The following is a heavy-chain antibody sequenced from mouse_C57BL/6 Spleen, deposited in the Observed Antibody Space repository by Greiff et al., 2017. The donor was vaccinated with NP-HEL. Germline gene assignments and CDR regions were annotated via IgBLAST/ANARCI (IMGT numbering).Heavy chain of an antibody. V-gene: IGHV1-82*01. Sequence: QVQLQQSGPELVKPGASVKISCKASGYAFSSSWMNWVKQRPGKGLEWIGRIYPGDGDTNYNGKFKGKATLTADKSSSTSYMQLSILTSEDSAVYFCARYYGSSYDYWGQGTTLTVSS. J-gene: IGHJ2*01. CDR2: IYPGDGDT. CDR3: ARYYGSSYDY. CDR1: GYAFSSSW. D-gene: IGHD1-1*01.